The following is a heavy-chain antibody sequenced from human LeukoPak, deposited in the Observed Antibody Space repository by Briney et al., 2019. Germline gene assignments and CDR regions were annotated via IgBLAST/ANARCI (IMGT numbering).Heavy chain of an antibody. CDR3: AKDGTTTITFDY. CDR2: VSGSGGDT. CDR1: GFTFSSYA. Sequence: PGGSLRLSCAASGFTFSSYAMSWVRQAPGKGLEWASVVSGSGGDTYNRDSVKGRFTISRDNSKNTLYLQMNSLRAEDTAVYYCAKDGTTTITFDYWGQGTLVTVSS. J-gene: IGHJ4*02. D-gene: IGHD1-1*01. V-gene: IGHV3-23*01.